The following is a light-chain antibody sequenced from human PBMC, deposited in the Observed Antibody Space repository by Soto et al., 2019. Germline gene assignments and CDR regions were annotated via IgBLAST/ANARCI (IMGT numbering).Light chain of an antibody. CDR3: QQADIFPLT. CDR1: QEISDW. J-gene: IGKJ4*01. CDR2: AAS. Sequence: GDRVLITCRASQEISDWLAWYQQKPGTAPQLLIYAASKLLRGVPSRFNGSGSGTDFTLTINSLQPEDFATYYCQQADIFPLTFGGGTKVDIK. V-gene: IGKV1-12*01.